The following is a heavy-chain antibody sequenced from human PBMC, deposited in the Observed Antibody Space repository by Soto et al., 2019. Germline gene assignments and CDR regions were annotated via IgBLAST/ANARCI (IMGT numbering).Heavy chain of an antibody. CDR3: AKGRIAVAAPYNWFDP. Sequence: EVKLLESGGGLVQPGGSLRLSCAASGFTFSSYAMSWVRQAPGKGLEWVSTITGGGDNTHYADSVKGRFTISRDNSKNTLSLQMNSLRVEDTAVYHCAKGRIAVAAPYNWFDPWGQGTLVTVSS. CDR2: ITGGGDNT. V-gene: IGHV3-23*01. J-gene: IGHJ5*02. CDR1: GFTFSSYA. D-gene: IGHD6-19*01.